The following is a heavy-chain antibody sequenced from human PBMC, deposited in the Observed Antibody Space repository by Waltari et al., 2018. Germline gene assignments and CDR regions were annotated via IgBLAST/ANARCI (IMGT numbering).Heavy chain of an antibody. V-gene: IGHV3-23*01. Sequence: VQLLESGGGLVQSGGSLRLSCAASGFTFRTYAMNWVRQAPGKGVEWVSVSGSGGSTDYADSVKGRFTISRDNSKNTLYLQMNNLRVEDTAVYYCARGPYTGTLDYWGQGTLVTVSS. CDR3: ARGPYTGTLDY. D-gene: IGHD1-7*01. J-gene: IGHJ4*02. CDR2: SGSGGST. CDR1: GFTFRTYA.